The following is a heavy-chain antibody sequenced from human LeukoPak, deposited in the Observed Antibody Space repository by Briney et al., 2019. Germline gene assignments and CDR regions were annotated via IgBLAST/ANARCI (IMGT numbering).Heavy chain of an antibody. J-gene: IGHJ4*02. CDR1: GYTFTSYY. Sequence: ASVKVSCKASGYTFTSYYMHWVRQAPGQGLEWMGWISAYNGNTNYAQKLQGRVTMTTDTSTSTAYMELRSLRSDDTAVYYCAGMYSNYFDYWGQGTLVTVSS. D-gene: IGHD4-11*01. V-gene: IGHV1-18*04. CDR2: ISAYNGNT. CDR3: AGMYSNYFDY.